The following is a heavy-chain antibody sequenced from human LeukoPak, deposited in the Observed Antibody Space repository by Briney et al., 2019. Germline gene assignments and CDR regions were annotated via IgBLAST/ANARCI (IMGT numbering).Heavy chain of an antibody. CDR3: ARVGTMGWD. D-gene: IGHD3-10*01. CDR1: GFTFSSYA. V-gene: IGHV3-23*01. J-gene: IGHJ4*02. CDR2: ISGSGGST. Sequence: PGGSLRLSCAASGFTFSSYAMSWVRQAPGKGLEWVSAISGSGGSTYYADSVKGRFTISRDNAKDSLYLQMNSLRAEDTAVYYCARVGTMGWDWGQGTLVTVSS.